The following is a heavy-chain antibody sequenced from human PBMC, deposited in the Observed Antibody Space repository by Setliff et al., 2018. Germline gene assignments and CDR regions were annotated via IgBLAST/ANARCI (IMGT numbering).Heavy chain of an antibody. CDR2: VYYTGNT. V-gene: IGHV4-59*01. D-gene: IGHD5-18*01. J-gene: IGHJ6*02. CDR1: GGSIMNYF. Sequence: SETLSLTCTVSGGSIMNYFWSWIRQPPGKGLEWVGYVYYTGNTNYNPSLKSRLPISVDPSKNQVSLELKSATTADTAVYYCARDRTAYNYGMDVWGQGTTVTAP. CDR3: ARDRTAYNYGMDV.